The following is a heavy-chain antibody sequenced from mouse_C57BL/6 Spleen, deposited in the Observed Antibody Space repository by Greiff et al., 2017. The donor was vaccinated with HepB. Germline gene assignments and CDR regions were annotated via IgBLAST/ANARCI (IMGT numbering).Heavy chain of an antibody. V-gene: IGHV1-80*01. D-gene: IGHD1-1*01. CDR2: IYPGDGDT. CDR1: GYAFSSYW. CDR3: ARNSLYYVFDY. Sequence: QVQLKQSGAELVKPGASVKISCKASGYAFSSYWMNWVKQRPGKGLEWIGQIYPGDGDTNYNGKFKGKATLTADKSSSTAYMQLSSLTSEDSAVYFCARNSLYYVFDYWGQGTTLTVSS. J-gene: IGHJ2*01.